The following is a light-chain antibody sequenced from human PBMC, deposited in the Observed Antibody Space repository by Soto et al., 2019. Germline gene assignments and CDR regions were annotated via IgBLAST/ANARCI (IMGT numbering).Light chain of an antibody. V-gene: IGKV3-20*01. J-gene: IGKJ1*01. CDR2: GAS. CDR3: RQYGSSRWT. CDR1: QSVSSSY. Sequence: EIVLTQSPGTLSLSPGERATLSCRASQSVSSSYLAWYQQKPDQAPRLLIYGASSRATGIPDRFSGSGSGTDFTLTICRLVPEDFAVYYCRQYGSSRWTFGQGTKVDIK.